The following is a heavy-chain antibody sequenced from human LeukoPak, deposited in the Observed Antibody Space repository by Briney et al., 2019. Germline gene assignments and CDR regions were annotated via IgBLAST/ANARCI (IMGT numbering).Heavy chain of an antibody. V-gene: IGHV4-34*01. CDR3: ARFHYGSGSYLYYYNAMDV. Sequence: SEILSLTCAVHGGSFSVYYWTWIRQPPGKGLEWIGEINHSGNTNYNPSLKSRVTILLDTSRDQFSLKLRSVTAADTAVYYCARFHYGSGSYLYYYNAMDVWGQGTTVTVSS. CDR2: INHSGNT. D-gene: IGHD3-10*01. CDR1: GGSFSVYY. J-gene: IGHJ6*02.